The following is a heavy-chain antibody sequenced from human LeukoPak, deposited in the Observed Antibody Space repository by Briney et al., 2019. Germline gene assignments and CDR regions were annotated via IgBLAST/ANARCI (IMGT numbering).Heavy chain of an antibody. CDR2: INPQSGAT. V-gene: IGHV1-2*02. Sequence: ASVKVSCKASGYTFTGVYIHWVRQAPGQGLEWMAWINPQSGATNYAQKFQGRVTMTRDMSISTAYMEVTSLRFDDTAVYYCARGGGDSGLYFAYWGQGTLATVSS. CDR1: GYTFTGVY. CDR3: ARGGGDSGLYFAY. J-gene: IGHJ4*02. D-gene: IGHD1-26*01.